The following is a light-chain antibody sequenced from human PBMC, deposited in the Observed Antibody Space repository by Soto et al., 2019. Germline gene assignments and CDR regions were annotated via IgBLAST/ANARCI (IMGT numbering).Light chain of an antibody. CDR3: QHYVTWPLA. Sequence: EIVLTQSPGTLSLSPGERATLSCRASQSVRSNFLAWYQQKPGQAPRLLIYGASNRATGIPDRFSGSGSGTDFTLTITRLEPEDFAIYYCQHYVTWPLAFGGGTRVENK. V-gene: IGKV3-20*01. CDR1: QSVRSNF. CDR2: GAS. J-gene: IGKJ4*01.